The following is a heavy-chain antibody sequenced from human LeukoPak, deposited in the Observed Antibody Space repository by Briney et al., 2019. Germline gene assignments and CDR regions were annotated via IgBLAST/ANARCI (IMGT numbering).Heavy chain of an antibody. V-gene: IGHV3-30*02. CDR3: AKGGKYDILTGYRRSRLLGDF. J-gene: IGHJ4*02. CDR1: GFTFSYYA. Sequence: PGGSLRLSCAASGFTFSYYAIHWVRQAPGKGLEWVAFIRYDGTNKNYADSVKGRFIISRDNSKNTLFLQMNSLRPEDTAVYYCAKGGKYDILTGYRRSRLLGDFWGQGTLVTVSS. D-gene: IGHD3-9*01. CDR2: IRYDGTNK.